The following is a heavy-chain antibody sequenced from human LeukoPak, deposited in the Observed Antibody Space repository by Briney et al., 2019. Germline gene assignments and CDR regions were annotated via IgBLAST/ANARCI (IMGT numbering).Heavy chain of an antibody. V-gene: IGHV1-2*02. CDR1: GYTFTGYY. CDR3: ARVGGSYLGVLYAFDI. Sequence: GASVKVSCKASGYTFTGYYMHWVRQAPGQGLEWMGWIKPNSGGTNYAQKFQGRVTMTRDTSISTAYMELSRLRSDDTAVYYCARVGGSYLGVLYAFDIWGQGTMVTVSS. J-gene: IGHJ3*02. D-gene: IGHD1-26*01. CDR2: IKPNSGGT.